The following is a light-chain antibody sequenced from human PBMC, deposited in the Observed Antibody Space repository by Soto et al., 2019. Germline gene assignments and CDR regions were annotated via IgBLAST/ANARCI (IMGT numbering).Light chain of an antibody. CDR2: EVS. V-gene: IGLV2-14*01. CDR1: SSDVGGYNY. Sequence: QSALTQPASVSGSPGQSITISCTGTSSDVGGYNYVSWYQQHPGKAPKLMIYEVSNRPSGVSNRFSGSKSGNTASLTISGLQAEDVADYYCSSYTSSSLSFGGGTKVTVL. J-gene: IGLJ2*01. CDR3: SSYTSSSLS.